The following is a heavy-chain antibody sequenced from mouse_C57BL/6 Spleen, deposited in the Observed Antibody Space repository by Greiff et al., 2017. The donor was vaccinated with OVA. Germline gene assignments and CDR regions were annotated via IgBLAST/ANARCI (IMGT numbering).Heavy chain of an antibody. CDR3: ARSNYYYGSRDWYFDV. CDR1: GYTFTSYW. V-gene: IGHV1-52*01. J-gene: IGHJ1*03. D-gene: IGHD1-1*01. CDR2: IDPSDSET. Sequence: VQLQQPGAELVRPGSSVKLSCKASGYTFTSYWMHWVKQRPIQGLEWIGNIDPSDSETHYNQKFKDKATLTVDKSSSTAYMQLSSLTSEDSAVYYCARSNYYYGSRDWYFDVWGTGTTVTVSS.